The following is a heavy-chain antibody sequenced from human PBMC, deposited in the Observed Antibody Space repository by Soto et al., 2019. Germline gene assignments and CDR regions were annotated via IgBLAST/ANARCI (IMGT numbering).Heavy chain of an antibody. V-gene: IGHV4-59*02. J-gene: IGHJ6*02. D-gene: IGHD2-21*02. Sequence: LEILSVRWSVAGDTGGGYDWSWIMQQPGKGLEWIGYMYNTGSTIYNPSLKSRVTISVDTSKNQFSLKLNSVTAADTAVYYCARDLWGYCGADCYPLDVWGQGTTVTVSS. CDR2: MYNTGST. CDR1: GDTGGGYD. CDR3: ARDLWGYCGADCYPLDV.